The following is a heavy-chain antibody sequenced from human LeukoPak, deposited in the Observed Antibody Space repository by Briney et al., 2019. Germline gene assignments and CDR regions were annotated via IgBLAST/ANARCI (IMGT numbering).Heavy chain of an antibody. CDR1: GFRFSNYA. J-gene: IGHJ4*02. D-gene: IGHD4-17*01. CDR2: IRSDTTSK. CDR3: ANDGTVTFDY. V-gene: IGHV3-30*02. Sequence: GGSLRLSCATSGFRFSNYAMHWVRQAPGKGLEWVALIRSDTTSKYYADSVKGRFTISRDNSKNTLYLQMNSLRAEDTAVYYCANDGTVTFDYWGQGTLVTVSS.